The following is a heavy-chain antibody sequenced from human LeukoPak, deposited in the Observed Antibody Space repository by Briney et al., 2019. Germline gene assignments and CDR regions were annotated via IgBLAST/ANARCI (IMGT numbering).Heavy chain of an antibody. V-gene: IGHV3-7*01. J-gene: IGHJ4*02. CDR3: ARDVYYYDSSGHDF. Sequence: TGGSLRLSCAASGFTFSNYWMSWVRQAPGKGLEWVANIKPDGGEKYYVDSVRGRFTISRDNVKNSLYLQVSSLKAEDTGIYYCARDVYYYDSSGHDFWGQGTLVTVSS. CDR1: GFTFSNYW. D-gene: IGHD3-22*01. CDR2: IKPDGGEK.